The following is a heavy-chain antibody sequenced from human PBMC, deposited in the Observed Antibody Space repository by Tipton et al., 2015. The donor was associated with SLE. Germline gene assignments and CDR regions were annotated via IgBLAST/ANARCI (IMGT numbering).Heavy chain of an antibody. Sequence: GSLRLSCAASGFTFSSYEMNWVRQAPGKGLEWVSYISSSGSTIYYADSVKGRFTISRDNAKNSLYLQMNSLRAEDTAVYYCARDPLARIAVAGTLYYWGQGTLVTVSS. CDR2: ISSSGSTI. CDR1: GFTFSSYE. D-gene: IGHD6-19*01. V-gene: IGHV3-48*03. J-gene: IGHJ4*02. CDR3: ARDPLARIAVAGTLYY.